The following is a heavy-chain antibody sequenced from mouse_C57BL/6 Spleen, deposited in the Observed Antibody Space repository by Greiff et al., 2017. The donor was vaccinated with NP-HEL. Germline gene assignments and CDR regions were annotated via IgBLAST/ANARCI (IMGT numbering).Heavy chain of an antibody. J-gene: IGHJ4*01. D-gene: IGHD1-1*01. CDR1: GFTFSSYA. Sequence: EVQRVESGGGLVKPGGSLKLSCAASGFTFSSYAMSWVRQTPEKRLEWVATISDGGSYTYYPDNVKGRFTISRDNAKNNLYLQMSHLKSEDTAMYYCARDETTVVATEDYYAMDYWGQGTSVTVSS. V-gene: IGHV5-4*01. CDR3: ARDETTVVATEDYYAMDY. CDR2: ISDGGSYT.